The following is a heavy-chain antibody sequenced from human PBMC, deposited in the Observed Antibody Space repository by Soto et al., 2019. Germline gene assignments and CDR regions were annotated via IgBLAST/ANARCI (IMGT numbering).Heavy chain of an antibody. CDR1: GYDFTKNW. Sequence: GESLKISCKGSGYDFTKNWIGWVRQMSGEGLEWMGIIYPDDSDTRYSPSFEGQVTMSADKSISTVYLQWNSLKASDTAMYYCASLGAVLTGYDSFDMWGQGTMVTVSS. V-gene: IGHV5-51*01. CDR3: ASLGAVLTGYDSFDM. D-gene: IGHD3-9*01. CDR2: IYPDDSDT. J-gene: IGHJ3*02.